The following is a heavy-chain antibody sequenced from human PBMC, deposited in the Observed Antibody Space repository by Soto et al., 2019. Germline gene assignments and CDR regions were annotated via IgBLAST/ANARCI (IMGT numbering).Heavy chain of an antibody. CDR2: IYYSGST. V-gene: IGHV4-39*01. D-gene: IGHD2-15*01. CDR3: ARQIPLLGSGFDP. Sequence: QLQLQESGPGLVKPSETLSLTCTVSGGSISSSSYYWGWIRQPPGKGLEWIGSIYYSGSTYYNPSLKSRVTISVDTSRNQFSLKLSSVTAADTAVYYCARQIPLLGSGFDPWGQGTLVTVSS. J-gene: IGHJ5*02. CDR1: GGSISSSSYY.